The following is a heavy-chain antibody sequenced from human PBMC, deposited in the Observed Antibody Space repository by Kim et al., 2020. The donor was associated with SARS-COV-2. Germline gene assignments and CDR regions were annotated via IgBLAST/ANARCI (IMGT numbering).Heavy chain of an antibody. CDR2: T. Sequence: TRHRPSFQGQVTISADKSISTAYLQWSSLKASDTAMYYCAIPHPQGPFDYWGQGTLVTVSS. CDR3: AIPHPQGPFDY. V-gene: IGHV5-51*01. J-gene: IGHJ4*02.